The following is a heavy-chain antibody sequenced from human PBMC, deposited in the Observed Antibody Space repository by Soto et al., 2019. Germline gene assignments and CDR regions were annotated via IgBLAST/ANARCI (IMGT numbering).Heavy chain of an antibody. J-gene: IGHJ6*03. CDR1: GCTFTSYG. V-gene: IGHV1-18*01. CDR2: ISAYNGNT. Sequence: ASVKVSCKASGCTFTSYGISWVRQAPGQGLEWMGWISAYNGNTNYAQKLQGRVTMTTDTSTSTAYMELRSLRSDDTAVYYCARVIAVAGRGDYYYYMDVWGKGTTVTVSS. CDR3: ARVIAVAGRGDYYYYMDV. D-gene: IGHD6-19*01.